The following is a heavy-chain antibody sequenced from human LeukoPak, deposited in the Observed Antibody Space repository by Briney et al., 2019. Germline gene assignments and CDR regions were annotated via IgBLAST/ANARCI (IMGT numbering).Heavy chain of an antibody. V-gene: IGHV1-2*02. J-gene: IGHJ4*02. CDR2: INPNSGGT. D-gene: IGHD2-15*01. CDR3: ASSPPGYCSGGSRYVDY. Sequence: ASVKVSCKVSGYTLTELSMHWVRQAPGKGLGWMGWINPNSGGTNYAQKFQGRVTMTRDTSISTAYMELSRLRSDDTAVYYCASSPPGYCSGGSRYVDYWGQGTLVTVSS. CDR1: GYTLTELS.